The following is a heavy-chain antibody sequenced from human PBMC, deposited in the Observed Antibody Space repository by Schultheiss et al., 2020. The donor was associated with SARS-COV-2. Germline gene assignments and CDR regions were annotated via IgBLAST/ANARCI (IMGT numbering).Heavy chain of an antibody. J-gene: IGHJ4*02. V-gene: IGHV3-33*08. D-gene: IGHD3-3*01. CDR1: GFTFSSYA. Sequence: GGSLRLSCAASGFTFSSYAMSWVRQAPGKGLEWVAVIWSDGSKKSYADSVKGRFTISRDNSKYTLYLQMNSLRAEDTAVYYCARGRRTVLRFLEGFLWGQGTLVTVSS. CDR3: ARGRRTVLRFLEGFL. CDR2: IWSDGSKK.